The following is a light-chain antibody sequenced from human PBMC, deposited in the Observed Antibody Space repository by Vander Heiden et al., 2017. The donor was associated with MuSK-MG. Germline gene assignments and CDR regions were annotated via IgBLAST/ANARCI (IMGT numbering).Light chain of an antibody. CDR2: AAS. Sequence: AIQMTQSPSSLSASVGDRVTITCRESQGIRNDVGWYQQKPGKAPKLLIYAASNLQSGVPSRFSGNGSVTYFTLTISGLQPEDLATYYCRQEDNFPWTFGEGTKV. V-gene: IGKV1-6*01. CDR1: QGIRND. CDR3: RQEDNFPWT. J-gene: IGKJ1*01.